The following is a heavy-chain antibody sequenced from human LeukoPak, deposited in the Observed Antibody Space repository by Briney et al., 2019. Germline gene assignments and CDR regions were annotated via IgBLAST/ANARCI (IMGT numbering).Heavy chain of an antibody. CDR3: AKYSLTDIDY. J-gene: IGHJ4*02. V-gene: IGHV3-30*02. D-gene: IGHD3-9*01. Sequence: GGSLRLSCAASGFIFSTYGMYWVRQAPGKGLEWVAFIRHDGSIKNYADSVKGRSTISRDNSKNTLYLQMNSLRAEDTAVYYFAKYSLTDIDYWGQGTLVTVSS. CDR1: GFIFSTYG. CDR2: IRHDGSIK.